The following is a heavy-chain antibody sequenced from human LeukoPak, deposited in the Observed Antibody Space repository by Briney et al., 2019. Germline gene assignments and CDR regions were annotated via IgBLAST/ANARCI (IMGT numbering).Heavy chain of an antibody. V-gene: IGHV1-2*02. CDR3: ARWDYYDTSAYSGDFDY. Sequence: ASVKVSCKTSGYTFTGYYMHWVRQAPGQGLEWMGWVNPNSGGTKYAQKLQGRVTMTRDTSISTVYMELSSLRSDDTAVYYCARWDYYDTSAYSGDFDYWGQGTLVTVSS. D-gene: IGHD3-22*01. CDR2: VNPNSGGT. J-gene: IGHJ4*02. CDR1: GYTFTGYY.